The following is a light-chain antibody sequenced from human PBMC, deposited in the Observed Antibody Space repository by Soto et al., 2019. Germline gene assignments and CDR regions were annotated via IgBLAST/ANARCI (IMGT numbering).Light chain of an antibody. J-gene: IGKJ1*01. Sequence: EIVLTQSPGTLSLSPGERDTLSCRASQSVSSSYLAWYQQKPGQAPRLLIYGASSRATGIPDRFSGSGSGTDFTLTISRLEPEEFSVYYCQQYGSSRTFGQGTKVYIK. CDR3: QQYGSSRT. CDR1: QSVSSSY. CDR2: GAS. V-gene: IGKV3-20*01.